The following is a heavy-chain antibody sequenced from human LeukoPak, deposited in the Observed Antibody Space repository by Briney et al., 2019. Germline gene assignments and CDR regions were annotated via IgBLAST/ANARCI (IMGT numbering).Heavy chain of an antibody. CDR3: ARGCGSAHCPYYFDN. CDR1: GFTFSSYW. V-gene: IGHV3-7*01. CDR2: IRQDGSEK. D-gene: IGHD2-21*01. J-gene: IGHJ4*02. Sequence: GGSLRLSCADSGFTFSSYWRRWVRQAREKGGEGGATIRQDGSEKEYVDSEKGGFNISREKAKNSLYVQMNSLRVEDTAVCYCARGCGSAHCPYYFDNWGQGTLVTVSS.